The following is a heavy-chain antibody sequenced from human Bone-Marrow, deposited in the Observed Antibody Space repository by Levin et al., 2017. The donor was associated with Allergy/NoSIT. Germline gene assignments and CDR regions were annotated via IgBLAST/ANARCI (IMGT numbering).Heavy chain of an antibody. CDR1: XXXARQSR. V-gene: IGHV3-66*01. CDR2: IYSGGST. Sequence: PGGSLRLSXXXXXXXARQSRRSGVGQVPGKGLEWVSVIYSGGSTYYADSVKGRFTISRDNSKNTLYLQMNSLRAEDTAVYYCARVGEGYYDSSGYQRWGQGTLVTVSS. J-gene: IGHJ4*02. CDR3: ARVGEGYYDSSGYQR. D-gene: IGHD3-22*01.